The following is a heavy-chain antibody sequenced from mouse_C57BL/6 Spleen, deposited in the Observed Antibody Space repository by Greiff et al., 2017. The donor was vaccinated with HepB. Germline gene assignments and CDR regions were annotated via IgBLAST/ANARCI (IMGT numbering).Heavy chain of an antibody. V-gene: IGHV5-6*01. CDR1: GFTFSSYG. D-gene: IGHD2-4*01. Sequence: EVKLMESGGDLVKPGGSLKLSCAASGFTFSSYGMSWVRQTPDKRLEWVATISSGGSYTYYPDSVKGRFTISRDNAKNTLYLQMSSLKSEDTAMYYCARHYDDDVGAMDYWGQGTSVTVSS. CDR2: ISSGGSYT. J-gene: IGHJ4*01. CDR3: ARHYDDDVGAMDY.